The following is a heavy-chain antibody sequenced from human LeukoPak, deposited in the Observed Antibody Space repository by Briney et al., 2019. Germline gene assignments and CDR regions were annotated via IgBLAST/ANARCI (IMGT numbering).Heavy chain of an antibody. D-gene: IGHD3-10*01. Sequence: SETLSLTCTVSGGSISSYYWSWIRQPPGKGLEWIGYIYYSGSTNYNPSLKSRVTTSVDTSKNQFSLKLSSVTAADTAVYYCARAGYYYGSGYSYYYYYMDVWGKGTTVTVSS. CDR3: ARAGYYYGSGYSYYYYYMDV. V-gene: IGHV4-59*01. CDR1: GGSISSYY. J-gene: IGHJ6*03. CDR2: IYYSGST.